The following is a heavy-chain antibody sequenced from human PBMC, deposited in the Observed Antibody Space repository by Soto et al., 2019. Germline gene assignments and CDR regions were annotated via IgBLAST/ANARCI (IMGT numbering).Heavy chain of an antibody. CDR1: GCTFSSYA. CDR2: IIPIFGTA. J-gene: IGHJ6*02. D-gene: IGHD1-26*01. V-gene: IGHV1-69*06. Sequence: SVKVSCKASGCTFSSYAISWVRQAPGQGLEWMGGIIPIFGTANYAQKFQGRVTITADKSTSTAYMELSSLRSEDTAVYYCARVSGSYFQYYYYGMDVWGQGTTVTVSS. CDR3: ARVSGSYFQYYYYGMDV.